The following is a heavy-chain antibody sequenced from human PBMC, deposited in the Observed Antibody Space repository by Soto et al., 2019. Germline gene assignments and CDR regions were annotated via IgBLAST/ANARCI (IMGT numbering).Heavy chain of an antibody. CDR1: GGSISSYY. CDR2: IYYSGST. D-gene: IGHD3-22*01. Sequence: QVQLQESGPGLVKPSETLSLTCTVSGGSISSYYWSWIRQPPGKGLEWIGYIYYSGSTNYNPSLKSRVTKSVDTSKNQFSLKLSSVTAADTAVYYCARDGGRDYDSSGYYLWGQGTLVTVSS. V-gene: IGHV4-59*01. CDR3: ARDGGRDYDSSGYYL. J-gene: IGHJ5*02.